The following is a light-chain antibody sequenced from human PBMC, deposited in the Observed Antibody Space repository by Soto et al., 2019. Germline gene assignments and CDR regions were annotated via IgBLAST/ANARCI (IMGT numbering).Light chain of an antibody. V-gene: IGKV1-12*01. CDR3: QQANSFPIT. CDR1: QDISSG. CDR2: AAS. Sequence: DIQMTQSPSSVSASVGDRVTITCRASQDISSGLAWSQQKPGKGPKLLIYAASSLQSGVPSRFSGSGSGTDFPLTISSLQPEDFATYYCQQANSFPITFGQGTRLQL. J-gene: IGKJ5*01.